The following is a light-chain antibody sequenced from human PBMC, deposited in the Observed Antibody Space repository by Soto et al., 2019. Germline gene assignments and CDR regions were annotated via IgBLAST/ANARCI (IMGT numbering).Light chain of an antibody. Sequence: SYELTQPPSVSVAPGKTARITCGGNNIGSKSVNWYQQKPGQAPVLVIYYDSDRPSGIPERFSGSNSGNTATLTISSVEAGDEADYYCQVWDSSSDHRVFGGGTKLTVL. J-gene: IGLJ3*02. CDR1: NIGSKS. CDR2: YDS. V-gene: IGLV3-21*04. CDR3: QVWDSSSDHRV.